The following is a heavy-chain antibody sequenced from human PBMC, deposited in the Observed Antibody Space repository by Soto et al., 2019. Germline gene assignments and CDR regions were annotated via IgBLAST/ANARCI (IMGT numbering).Heavy chain of an antibody. J-gene: IGHJ4*02. V-gene: IGHV4-59*01. CDR3: ARAYDFWSGYSGLNFDY. CDR2: IYYSGST. Sequence: PETLSLTCTVSGGSISSYYWSWIRQPPGKGLEWIGYIYYSGSTNYNPSLKSRVTISVDTSKNQFSLKLSSVTAADTAVYYCARAYDFWSGYSGLNFDYWGQGTLVTVSS. CDR1: GGSISSYY. D-gene: IGHD3-3*01.